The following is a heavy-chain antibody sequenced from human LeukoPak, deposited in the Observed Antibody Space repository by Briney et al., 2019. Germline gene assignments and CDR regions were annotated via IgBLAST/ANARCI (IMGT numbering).Heavy chain of an antibody. CDR1: GFTYSYYW. CDR3: AREDMWVFDI. V-gene: IGHV3-7*01. CDR2: IKPDGSEK. J-gene: IGHJ3*02. D-gene: IGHD2-15*01. Sequence: GGSLCLSCAASGFTYSYYWMSWVRQTPGKGLEWVANIKPDGSEKDYVDSVKGRFTISRDNANKSLYLQMDSLRAEDTAVYYCAREDMWVFDIRGRGKVVTVSS.